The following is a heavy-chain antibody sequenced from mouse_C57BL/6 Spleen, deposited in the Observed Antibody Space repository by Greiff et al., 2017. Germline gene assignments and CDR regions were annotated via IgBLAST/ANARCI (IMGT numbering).Heavy chain of an antibody. CDR3: ARPATTVVATWWYFDV. V-gene: IGHV1-9*01. CDR2: ILPGSGST. D-gene: IGHD1-1*01. CDR1: GYTFTGYW. J-gene: IGHJ1*03. Sequence: QVQLQQSGAELMKPGASVKLSCKATGYTFTGYWIEWVKQRPGHGLEWIGEILPGSGSTNYNEKFKGKATFTADTSSNTAYMQLSSLTTEDSAIYYCARPATTVVATWWYFDVWGTGTTVTVSS.